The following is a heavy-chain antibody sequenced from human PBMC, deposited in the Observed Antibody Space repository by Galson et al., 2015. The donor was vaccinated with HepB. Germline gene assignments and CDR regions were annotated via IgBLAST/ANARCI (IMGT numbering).Heavy chain of an antibody. D-gene: IGHD1-26*01. CDR3: ARDGGGSYQFDY. CDR1: GFTFSSYS. Sequence: SLRLSCAASGFTFSSYSMNWVRQAPGKGLEWVSYISSSSSTIEYADSVKGRFTISRDNAKNSLYLQMNSLRAEDTAVYYCARDGGGSYQFDYWGQGTLVTVSS. V-gene: IGHV3-48*01. CDR2: ISSSSSTI. J-gene: IGHJ4*02.